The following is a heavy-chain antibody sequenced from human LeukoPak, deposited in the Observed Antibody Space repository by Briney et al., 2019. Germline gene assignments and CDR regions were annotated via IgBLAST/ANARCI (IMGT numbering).Heavy chain of an antibody. CDR3: ARGTAGYHSSYFDY. CDR1: GFTFGSPW. Sequence: GGSLRLSCAASGFTFGSPWMHWVRQAPGKGLVWVSRIDSDGSATAYADSVKGRFTISRDNAENTLYLQMNSLRAEDTAVYYCARGTAGYHSSYFDYWGQGTLVTVSS. V-gene: IGHV3-74*01. D-gene: IGHD3-16*02. J-gene: IGHJ4*02. CDR2: IDSDGSAT.